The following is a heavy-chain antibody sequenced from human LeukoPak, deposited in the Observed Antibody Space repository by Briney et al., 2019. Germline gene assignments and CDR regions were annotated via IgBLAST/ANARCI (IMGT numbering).Heavy chain of an antibody. CDR1: GYTFTGYY. V-gene: IGHV1-2*02. CDR2: INPNSGGT. CDR3: ARWGSAAAGLPVDYYMDV. D-gene: IGHD6-13*01. J-gene: IGHJ6*03. Sequence: ASVKVSCKASGYTFTGYYMHWVRQAPGQGLEWMGWINPNSGGTNYAQKFQGRVTMTRDTSISTTYMDLSRLRSDDTAVYYCARWGSAAAGLPVDYYMDVWGKGTTVTVSS.